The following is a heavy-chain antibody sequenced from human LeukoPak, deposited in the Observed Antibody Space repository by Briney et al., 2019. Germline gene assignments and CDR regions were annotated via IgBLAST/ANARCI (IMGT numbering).Heavy chain of an antibody. V-gene: IGHV1-69*13. CDR1: GFTFTSYD. Sequence: GASVKVSCKASGFTFTSYDINWVRQTTGQGLEWMGGIIPIFGTANYAQKFQGRVTITADESTSTAYMELSSLRSEDTAVYYCALSTGTRSDVWGQGTTVTVSS. CDR2: IIPIFGTA. CDR3: ALSTGTRSDV. J-gene: IGHJ6*02. D-gene: IGHD4-11*01.